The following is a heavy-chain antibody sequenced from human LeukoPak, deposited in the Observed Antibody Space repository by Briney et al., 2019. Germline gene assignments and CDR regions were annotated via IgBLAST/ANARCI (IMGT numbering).Heavy chain of an antibody. Sequence: GASVKVSCKASGYTFTSYYMHWVRQAPGQGLEWMGIINPGGGSTSYAQKFQGRVTMTRDTSTSTVYMELSSLRSEDTAVYYCAREAVAGTAAQPPDYWGQGTLVTVSS. CDR3: AREAVAGTAAQPPDY. V-gene: IGHV1-46*01. D-gene: IGHD6-19*01. J-gene: IGHJ4*02. CDR2: INPGGGST. CDR1: GYTFTSYY.